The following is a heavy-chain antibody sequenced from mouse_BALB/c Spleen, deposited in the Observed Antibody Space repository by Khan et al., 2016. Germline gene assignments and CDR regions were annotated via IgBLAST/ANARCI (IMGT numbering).Heavy chain of an antibody. D-gene: IGHD1-1*01. V-gene: IGHV3-8*02. J-gene: IGHJ4*01. Sequence: VQLQQSGPSLVKPSQTLSLTCSVTGDSITSGYWNWIRKFPGNKLEYMGDISYSGSTYYNPSLKSRISITRDTSKNQYYLKLNSVTTEDTATYYYARYYGSSYYAMDYWGQGTSVTVSS. CDR3: ARYYGSSYYAMDY. CDR1: GDSITSGY. CDR2: ISYSGST.